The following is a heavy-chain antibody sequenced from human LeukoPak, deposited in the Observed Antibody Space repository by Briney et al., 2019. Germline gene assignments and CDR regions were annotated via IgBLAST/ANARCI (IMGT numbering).Heavy chain of an antibody. Sequence: PSETLSLTCTVSGGSISSYYWSWIRQPPGKGLEWIGYIYYSGSTNYNPSLKGRVTISVDTSKNQFSLKLSSVTAADTAVYYCARPYCSGGSCSAFDIWGQGTMVTVSS. CDR2: IYYSGST. D-gene: IGHD2-15*01. V-gene: IGHV4-59*08. J-gene: IGHJ3*02. CDR3: ARPYCSGGSCSAFDI. CDR1: GGSISSYY.